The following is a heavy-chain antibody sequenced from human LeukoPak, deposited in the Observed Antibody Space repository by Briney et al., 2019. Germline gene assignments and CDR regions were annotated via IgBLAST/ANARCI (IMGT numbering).Heavy chain of an antibody. CDR2: ISGDGGST. J-gene: IGHJ6*02. Sequence: GGSLRLSCAASGFTFDDYAMHWVRQAPGKGLEWVSLISGDGGSTYYADSVKGRFTISRDNSKNSLYLQMNSLRTEDTALYYCAKGQPRISVYYYYYYYGMDVWGQGTTVTVSS. V-gene: IGHV3-43*02. CDR3: AKGQPRISVYYYYYYYGMDV. D-gene: IGHD3-10*01. CDR1: GFTFDDYA.